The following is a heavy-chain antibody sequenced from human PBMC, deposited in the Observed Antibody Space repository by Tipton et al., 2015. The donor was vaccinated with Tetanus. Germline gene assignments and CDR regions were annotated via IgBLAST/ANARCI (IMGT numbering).Heavy chain of an antibody. J-gene: IGHJ4*02. D-gene: IGHD5-24*01. CDR2: IYTSGNT. CDR3: ASSRDGYNPSYFDY. V-gene: IGHV4-4*07. Sequence: TLSLTCTVSGGSISSYYWSWIRQPAGKGLEWIGRIYTSGNTNYNPSLKSRVTMSVDTSKNQFSLKLSSVTAADTAVYYCASSRDGYNPSYFDYWGQGTLVTVSS. CDR1: GGSISSYY.